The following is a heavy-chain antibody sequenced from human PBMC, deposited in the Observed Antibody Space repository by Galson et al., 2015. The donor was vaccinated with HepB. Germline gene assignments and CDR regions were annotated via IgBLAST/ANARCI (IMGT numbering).Heavy chain of an antibody. D-gene: IGHD4-17*01. CDR1: GYTFTFFG. CDR2: ISAVNGHT. Sequence: SVKVSCKASGYTFTFFGITWVRQAPGQGLEWMGWISAVNGHTNYAQKFQDRVTMTIDTSTSTGYMELRSLRSDDTAVYYCARTRGGGDYRGDFDDWGQGTLVTVSS. V-gene: IGHV1-18*01. J-gene: IGHJ4*02. CDR3: ARTRGGGDYRGDFDD.